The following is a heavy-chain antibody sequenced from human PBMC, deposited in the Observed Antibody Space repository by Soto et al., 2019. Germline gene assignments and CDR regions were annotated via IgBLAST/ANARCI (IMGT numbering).Heavy chain of an antibody. CDR1: GGTFSSYA. J-gene: IGHJ6*02. CDR3: ARDSPFGSGYADYYYYYGMDV. V-gene: IGHV1-69*13. D-gene: IGHD3-22*01. Sequence: SVKVSCKASGGTFSSYAISWVRQAPGQGLEWMGGIIPIFGTANYAQKFQGRVTITADESTSTAYMELSSLRSEDTAVYYCARDSPFGSGYADYYYYYGMDVWGQGTTVTVSS. CDR2: IIPIFGTA.